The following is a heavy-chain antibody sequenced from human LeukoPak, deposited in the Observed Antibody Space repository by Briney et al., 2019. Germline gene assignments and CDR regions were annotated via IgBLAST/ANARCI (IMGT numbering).Heavy chain of an antibody. CDR2: VYPGDSDA. J-gene: IGHJ6*02. CDR3: ARMTYYYYYGMDV. Sequence: GESLKISCQGSGYNFTIYWIAWVRQMPGKGLEWMGIVYPGDSDARYSPSFQGQVTISADKSTNTAYLQWSSLKASDTAMYYCARMTYYYYYGMDVWGQGTTVTVSS. CDR1: GYNFTIYW. V-gene: IGHV5-51*01.